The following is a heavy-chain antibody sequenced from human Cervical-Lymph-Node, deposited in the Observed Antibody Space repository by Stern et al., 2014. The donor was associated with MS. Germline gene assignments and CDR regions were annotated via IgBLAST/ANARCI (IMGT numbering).Heavy chain of an antibody. CDR3: ARVFGDFDY. J-gene: IGHJ4*02. D-gene: IGHD3-10*02. CDR2: ISTFSGKT. CDR1: GYTFTTYG. V-gene: IGHV1-18*01. Sequence: VQLVQSGSEVRKPGASVTVSCTTSGYTFTTYGLSWVRQVPGQGPEWMGWISTFSGKTYYARSLQDRVTMTTNTSTSTVYLEVRRLTSEDTAVYYCARVFGDFDYWGQGTLVTVSS.